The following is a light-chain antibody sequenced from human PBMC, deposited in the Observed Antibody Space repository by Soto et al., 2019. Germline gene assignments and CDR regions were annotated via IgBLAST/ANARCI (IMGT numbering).Light chain of an antibody. CDR2: DAS. CDR1: QSVGYS. CDR3: QQYNNWPPWT. Sequence: ENVLTQSPGTLSLSPGARATLSCRASQSVGYSLAWYQQRPGQAPTLLISDASTRAPGIPDRFSGSGSGTDFTLTISSLQSEDFAVYYCQQYNNWPPWTFGQGTKVDIK. J-gene: IGKJ1*01. V-gene: IGKV3D-15*01.